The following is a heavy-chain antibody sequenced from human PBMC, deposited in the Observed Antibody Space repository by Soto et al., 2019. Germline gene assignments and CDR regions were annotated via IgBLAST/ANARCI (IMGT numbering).Heavy chain of an antibody. J-gene: IGHJ3*02. V-gene: IGHV3-21*01. CDR3: ARAQGSGYPGDGAFDI. D-gene: IGHD5-12*01. CDR1: GFTFSSYS. CDR2: ISSSSSYI. Sequence: EVQLVESGGGLVKPGGSLRLSCAASGFTFSSYSMNWVRQAPGKGLEWVSSISSSSSYIYYADSVKGRFTISRDNPKTSLYLQMNSLRAEDTAVYYCARAQGSGYPGDGAFDIWGQGTMVTVSS.